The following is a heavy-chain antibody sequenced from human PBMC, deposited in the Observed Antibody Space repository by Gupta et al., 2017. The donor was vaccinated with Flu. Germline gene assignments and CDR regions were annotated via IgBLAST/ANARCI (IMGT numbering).Heavy chain of an antibody. V-gene: IGHV4-39*01. CDR2: IYYSGNT. CDR1: GVSINRNYYY. D-gene: IGHD2-15*01. Sequence: QLQLQESDPGLVKPSETLALTCSVSGVSINRNYYYWGWIRQPPGKGLEWIGSIYYSGNTYYNPSLKSRVTISVDTSKNQFSLKLNSVTAADTAVYYCARHFVGYCSGGTCYDENDYWGQGTSVTVSS. J-gene: IGHJ4*02. CDR3: ARHFVGYCSGGTCYDENDY.